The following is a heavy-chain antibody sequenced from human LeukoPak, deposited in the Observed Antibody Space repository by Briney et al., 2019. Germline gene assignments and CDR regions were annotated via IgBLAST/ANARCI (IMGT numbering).Heavy chain of an antibody. CDR3: AKHTTTLTDFDS. J-gene: IGHJ4*02. CDR1: GFTFSSYA. D-gene: IGHD3-9*01. V-gene: IGHV3-23*01. Sequence: GGSLRLSCAASGFTFSSYAMTWVRQAPGKGLEWVSAISASGGSTYYADSVKGRFTISRDSSKNSLYLKMTSLTAEDTAIYCCAKHTTTLTDFDSWGQGTLVTVSS. CDR2: ISASGGST.